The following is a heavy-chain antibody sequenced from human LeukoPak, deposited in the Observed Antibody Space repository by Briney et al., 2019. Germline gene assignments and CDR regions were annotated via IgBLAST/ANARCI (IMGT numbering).Heavy chain of an antibody. D-gene: IGHD3-10*01. J-gene: IGHJ4*02. V-gene: IGHV3-33*01. CDR2: IWFDGSTE. CDR1: GFAFSDHG. Sequence: GGSLRLSCAASGFAFSDHGMHWVRQAPGKGLEWVALIWFDGSTEYYTDSVKGRFTISRDNSKNTLYLQMNTLRAEDTALYYCARDFDYYGSRSYYYPDYWGQGTLVTVSS. CDR3: ARDFDYYGSRSYYYPDY.